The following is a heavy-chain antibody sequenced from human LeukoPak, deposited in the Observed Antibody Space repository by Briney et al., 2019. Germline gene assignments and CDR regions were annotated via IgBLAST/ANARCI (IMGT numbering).Heavy chain of an antibody. CDR3: VRLAVTDTNY. J-gene: IGHJ4*02. CDR1: GFTFGSYG. Sequence: GGSLRLSCAASGFTFGSYGMHWVRQAPGKGLEWVAVISFDGSNKYYADSVKGRFTISRDNAKSTVYLQMNGLRVEDTAMYYCVRLAVTDTNYWGQGSLVTVSS. CDR2: ISFDGSNK. D-gene: IGHD2-21*02. V-gene: IGHV3-30*03.